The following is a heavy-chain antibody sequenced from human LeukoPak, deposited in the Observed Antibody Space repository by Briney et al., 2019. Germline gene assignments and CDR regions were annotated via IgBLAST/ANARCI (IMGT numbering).Heavy chain of an antibody. CDR1: GGTFSSYA. D-gene: IGHD2-15*01. V-gene: IGHV1-69*13. Sequence: SVKVSCKASGGTFSSYAISWVRQAPGQGLEWMGGIIPIFGTANYAQKFQGRVTITADESTSTAYMELSSLRSEDTAVYYCAGAVGYCSGGSCYSGSFDYWGQGTLVTVSS. CDR3: AGAVGYCSGGSCYSGSFDY. CDR2: IIPIFGTA. J-gene: IGHJ4*02.